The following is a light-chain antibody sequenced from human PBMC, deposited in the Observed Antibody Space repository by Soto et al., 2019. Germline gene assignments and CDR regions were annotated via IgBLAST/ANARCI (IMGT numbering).Light chain of an antibody. CDR1: QSINSW. CDR2: DAS. J-gene: IGKJ5*01. CDR3: QQYETYPIT. Sequence: DIQMTQSPSTLSASVGDRVTITCRASQSINSWLAWYQQKPGKAPKFLIYDASSPESGVPSRFSDRASGTEFTLTISSLQPDDFATYYCQQYETYPITFGQGTRLEI. V-gene: IGKV1-5*01.